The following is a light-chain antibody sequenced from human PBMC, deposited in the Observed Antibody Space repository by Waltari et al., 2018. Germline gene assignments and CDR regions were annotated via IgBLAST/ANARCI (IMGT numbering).Light chain of an antibody. CDR2: KDS. CDR1: ALPKQY. V-gene: IGLV3-25*02. CDR3: QSADSSGTSQV. J-gene: IGLJ3*02. Sequence: SYELTQPPSVSVSPGQTARITCSGDALPKQYAYWYQQKPGQAPVLVIYKDSERPSGIPERFSGASSGKTVTLTISGVQAEDEADYYCQSADSSGTSQVFGGGTKLTVL.